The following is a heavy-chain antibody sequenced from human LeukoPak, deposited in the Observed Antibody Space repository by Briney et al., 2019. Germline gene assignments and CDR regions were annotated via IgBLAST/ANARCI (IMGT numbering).Heavy chain of an antibody. CDR3: ARDLRDSSGWYLSFDY. Sequence: SETLSPTCAVYGGSFSGYYWSWIRQPPGKGLEWIGEINHSGSTNYNPSLKSRVTISVDTSKNQFSLKLSSVTAADTAVYYCARDLRDSSGWYLSFDYWGQGTLVTVSS. J-gene: IGHJ4*02. CDR1: GGSFSGYY. D-gene: IGHD6-19*01. V-gene: IGHV4-34*01. CDR2: INHSGST.